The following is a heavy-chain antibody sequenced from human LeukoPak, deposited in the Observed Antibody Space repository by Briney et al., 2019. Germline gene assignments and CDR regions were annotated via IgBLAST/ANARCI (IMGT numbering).Heavy chain of an antibody. D-gene: IGHD6-6*01. CDR3: AGDISSSGGLEY. Sequence: GGSLRLSCAASRFTFVNYWMNWVRQAPGKGLEWVANIKQDGSKTYYVDSVKGRFTISRDNAQNSLYLQMNSLRAEDTAVYYCAGDISSSGGLEYCGQGTLVTVSS. CDR1: RFTFVNYW. CDR2: IKQDGSKT. J-gene: IGHJ4*02. V-gene: IGHV3-7*03.